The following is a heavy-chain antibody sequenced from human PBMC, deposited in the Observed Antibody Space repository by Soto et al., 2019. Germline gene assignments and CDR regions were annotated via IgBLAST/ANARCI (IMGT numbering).Heavy chain of an antibody. V-gene: IGHV1-69*02. Sequence: QVQLVQSGAEVKKPGSSVKVSCKVSGGTFSTYPFTWVRQAPGQGLEWMGRIIPILDITDYSQKFQGRVTLTADKATATAYMDLSSLRSEDPAVYYCAKAAVSSGSDSASDIWGPGTMVTVSS. D-gene: IGHD3-22*01. CDR1: GGTFSTYP. CDR2: IIPILDIT. CDR3: AKAAVSSGSDSASDI. J-gene: IGHJ3*02.